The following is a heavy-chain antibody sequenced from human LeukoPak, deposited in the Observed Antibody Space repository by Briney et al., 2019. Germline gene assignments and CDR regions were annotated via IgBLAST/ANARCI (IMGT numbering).Heavy chain of an antibody. CDR1: GGSISSYY. CDR3: ARDQVGWTPTAFDY. J-gene: IGHJ4*02. D-gene: IGHD6-19*01. CDR2: IYTSGST. V-gene: IGHV4-4*07. Sequence: PSETLSLTCTVSGGSISSYYWSWIRQPAGKGLEWIGRIYTSGSTNYNPSLKSRVTMSVDTSKNQFSLKLSSVTAADTAVYYCARDQVGWTPTAFDYWGQGTLVTVSS.